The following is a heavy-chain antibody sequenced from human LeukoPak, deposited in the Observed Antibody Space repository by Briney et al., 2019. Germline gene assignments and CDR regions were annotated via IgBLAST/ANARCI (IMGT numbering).Heavy chain of an antibody. V-gene: IGHV4-39*07. CDR1: GGSISSSSYY. Sequence: SETLSLTCTVSGGSISSSSYYWGWIRQPPGKGLEWIGSIYYSGSTYYNPSLKSRVTISVDTSKNQFSLKLSSVTAADTAVYYCARVPMVRLRDYFDYWGQGTLVTVSS. D-gene: IGHD3-10*01. J-gene: IGHJ4*02. CDR2: IYYSGST. CDR3: ARVPMVRLRDYFDY.